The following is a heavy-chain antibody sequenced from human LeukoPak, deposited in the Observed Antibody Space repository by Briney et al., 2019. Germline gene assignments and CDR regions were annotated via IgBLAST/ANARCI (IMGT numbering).Heavy chain of an antibody. Sequence: SETLSLTCAGYGGSFSAYYWNWIRQPPGKGLEWIGEIHRSGSTNYNPSLKSRVTILVDTSKNQFSLKLSSVTDADTAVYFCAREVVAATAAGYYYYYMDVWGKGAAVTISS. J-gene: IGHJ6*03. D-gene: IGHD2-15*01. CDR2: IHRSGST. V-gene: IGHV4-34*01. CDR1: GGSFSAYY. CDR3: AREVVAATAAGYYYYYMDV.